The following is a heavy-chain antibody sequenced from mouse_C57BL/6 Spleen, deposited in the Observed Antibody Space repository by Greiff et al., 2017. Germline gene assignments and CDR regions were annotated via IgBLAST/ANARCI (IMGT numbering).Heavy chain of an antibody. V-gene: IGHV2-5*01. CDR2: IWRGGST. CDR1: GFSLTSYG. CDR3: AKIITTLVAPYYAMDY. J-gene: IGHJ4*01. Sequence: VQLQQSGPGLVQPSQSLSITCTVSGFSLTSYGVHWVRQSPGKGLEWLGVIWRGGSTDYNAAFMSRLSITKDNSKSQVFFKMNSLQADDTAIYYCAKIITTLVAPYYAMDYWGQGTSVTVSS. D-gene: IGHD1-1*01.